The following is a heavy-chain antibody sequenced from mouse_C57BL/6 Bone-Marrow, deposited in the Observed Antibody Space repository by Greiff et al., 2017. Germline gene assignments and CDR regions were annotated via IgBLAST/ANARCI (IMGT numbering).Heavy chain of an antibody. Sequence: EVMLVESAGDLVKPGGSLKLSCAASGFTFSSYGMSWVRQTPDKRLEWVATISSGGSYTYYPDSVKGRFTISRDNAKNTLYQQMSSLKSEDTAMYYCARRRQLRLFDYWGQGTTLTVSS. V-gene: IGHV5-6*02. CDR3: ARRRQLRLFDY. D-gene: IGHD3-2*02. CDR1: GFTFSSYG. CDR2: ISSGGSYT. J-gene: IGHJ2*01.